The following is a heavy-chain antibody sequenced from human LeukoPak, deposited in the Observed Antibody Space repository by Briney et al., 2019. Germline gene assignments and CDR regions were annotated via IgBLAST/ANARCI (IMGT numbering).Heavy chain of an antibody. J-gene: IGHJ4*02. CDR2: ISAYNGNT. CDR1: GYTFTSYG. Sequence: EASVKVSCKASGYTFTSYGISWVRQAPGQGLEWMGWISAYNGNTNYAQKLQGRVTMTTDTSTSTAYMELRSLRSDDTAVYYCARDAVEMATINNPNYWGQGTLVTVSS. D-gene: IGHD5-24*01. CDR3: ARDAVEMATINNPNY. V-gene: IGHV1-18*01.